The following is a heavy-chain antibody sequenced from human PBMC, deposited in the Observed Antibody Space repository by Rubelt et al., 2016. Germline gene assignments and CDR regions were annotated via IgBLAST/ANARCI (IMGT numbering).Heavy chain of an antibody. Sequence: GKGLEWVSAISGSGGSTYYADSVKGRFTISRDNAKNSLYLQMNSLRAEDTAVYYCASFGKEIYWGQGTLVTVSS. D-gene: IGHD3-16*01. CDR2: ISGSGGST. CDR3: ASFGKEIY. J-gene: IGHJ4*02. V-gene: IGHV3-23*01.